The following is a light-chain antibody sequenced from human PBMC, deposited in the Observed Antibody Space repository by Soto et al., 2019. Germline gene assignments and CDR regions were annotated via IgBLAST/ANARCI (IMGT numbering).Light chain of an antibody. CDR3: QQYYNSPLT. J-gene: IGKJ4*01. CDR1: QSRGSNF. CDR2: ASS. V-gene: IGKV3-20*01. Sequence: EIVLTQSPGTLSLSPGERATLSCKTSQSRGSNFLAWYQHKPGQAPRLLIYASSNRATGIPDRFSGSASGTDFTLTINSLQAEDVAVYYCQQYYNSPLTFGGGTKVDIK.